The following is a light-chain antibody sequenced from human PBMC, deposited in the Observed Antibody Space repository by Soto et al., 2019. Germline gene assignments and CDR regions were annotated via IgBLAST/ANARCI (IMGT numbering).Light chain of an antibody. CDR3: SSYTSTSTAVV. CDR1: SSDIGGYNY. Sequence: QSALTQPASVSGSPGQSITISCIGTSSDIGGYNYVSWYQQEPGKAPKLMIYDVSNRPSGVSNRFSGSKSGNTASLTISGLQAEDEADYYCSSYTSTSTAVVFGGGTKLTVL. J-gene: IGLJ3*02. V-gene: IGLV2-14*01. CDR2: DVS.